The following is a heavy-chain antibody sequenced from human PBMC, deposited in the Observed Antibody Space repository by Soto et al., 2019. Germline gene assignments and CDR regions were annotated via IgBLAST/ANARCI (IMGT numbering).Heavy chain of an antibody. Sequence: EVQLVESGGGLAKPGGSLRLSCAASGFTFSSYSMNWVRQAPGKGLEWFSSISSSSSYIYYADSVKGRFTISRDNAKNSLYLQMNSLRAEDTAVYYCARDRDYYGSGSYYPYYFDYWGQGTLVTVSS. CDR1: GFTFSSYS. D-gene: IGHD3-10*01. J-gene: IGHJ4*02. CDR3: ARDRDYYGSGSYYPYYFDY. CDR2: ISSSSSYI. V-gene: IGHV3-21*01.